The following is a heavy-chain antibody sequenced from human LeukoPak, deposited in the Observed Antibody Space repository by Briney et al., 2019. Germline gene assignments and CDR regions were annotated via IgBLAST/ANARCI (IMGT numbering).Heavy chain of an antibody. CDR1: GGSISYFY. CDR2: IYTSGST. Sequence: SETLSLTCTVSGGSISYFYWSWIRQPAGKGLEWIGRIYTSGSTNYNPSLKSRVTMSVDTSKKQFSLKLSSVTAADTAVYYCARVFGYCSGGSCYLAPWGQGTLVTVSS. CDR3: ARVFGYCSGGSCYLAP. D-gene: IGHD2-15*01. J-gene: IGHJ5*02. V-gene: IGHV4-4*07.